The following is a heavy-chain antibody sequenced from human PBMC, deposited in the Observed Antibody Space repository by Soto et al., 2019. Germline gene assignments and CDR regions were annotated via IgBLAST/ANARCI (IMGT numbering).Heavy chain of an antibody. CDR2: IYYSGST. Sequence: SETLSLTCTVSGGSISSYYWSWIRQPPGKGLEWIGYIYYSGSTNYNPSLKSRVTISVDTSKNQFSLKLTSVTAADTAVYYCARERRDGYNVFDYWGQGTLVTVSS. V-gene: IGHV4-59*01. D-gene: IGHD5-12*01. J-gene: IGHJ4*02. CDR3: ARERRDGYNVFDY. CDR1: GGSISSYY.